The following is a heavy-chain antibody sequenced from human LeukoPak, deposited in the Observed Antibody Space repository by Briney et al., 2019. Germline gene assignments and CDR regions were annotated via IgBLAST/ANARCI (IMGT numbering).Heavy chain of an antibody. J-gene: IGHJ4*02. CDR2: IKSKTDGGTT. Sequence: PGGSLRLSCAASGFTFSNAWMSWVRQAPGKGLEWVGRIKSKTDGGTTDYAAPVKGRFTISRDDSKNTLYLQMNSLKTEDTAVYYCTRDHCRRTTCLPRYWGQGTLVTVSS. V-gene: IGHV3-15*01. D-gene: IGHD2-2*01. CDR3: TRDHCRRTTCLPRY. CDR1: GFTFSNAW.